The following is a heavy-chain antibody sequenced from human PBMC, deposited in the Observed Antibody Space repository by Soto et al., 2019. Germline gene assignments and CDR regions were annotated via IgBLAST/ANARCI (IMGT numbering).Heavy chain of an antibody. Sequence: EVQLVESGGVVVQPGGSLRLSCAASGFTFDDYTMHWVRQAPGKGLEWVSLISWDGGSTYYADSVKGRFTISRDNSKNSLYLQMNSLRTEDTALYYCAKEGAAWFEMATAPVDYWGQGTLVTASS. J-gene: IGHJ4*02. CDR3: AKEGAAWFEMATAPVDY. V-gene: IGHV3-43*01. D-gene: IGHD5-12*01. CDR1: GFTFDDYT. CDR2: ISWDGGST.